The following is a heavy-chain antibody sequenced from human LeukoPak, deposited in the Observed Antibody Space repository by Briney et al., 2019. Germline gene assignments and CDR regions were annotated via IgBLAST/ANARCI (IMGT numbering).Heavy chain of an antibody. CDR1: GFTFSSYW. Sequence: GGSLRLSCAASGFTFSSYWMSWVRQAPGKGLEWVANIKQDGSEKYYVDSVKGRFTISRDNAKNSLYLQMNSLRAEDTAVYYCARDVVNYYDSSGYYWDWGQGTLVTVSS. D-gene: IGHD3-22*01. J-gene: IGHJ4*02. CDR3: ARDVVNYYDSSGYYWD. V-gene: IGHV3-7*01. CDR2: IKQDGSEK.